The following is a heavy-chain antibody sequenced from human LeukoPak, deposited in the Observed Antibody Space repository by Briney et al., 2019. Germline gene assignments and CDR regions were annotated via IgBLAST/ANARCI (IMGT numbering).Heavy chain of an antibody. Sequence: PSQTLSLTCTVSGGSISSGGYYWSWIRQPPGEGLEWIGYIYYSGSTYYHPSLKSRVTISLDTSQNQFSLKLSSVNAADTAVYYCARVTTVTTSFHFDYWGQGTLVTVSS. CDR1: GGSISSGGYY. V-gene: IGHV4-30-4*01. CDR3: ARVTTVTTSFHFDY. J-gene: IGHJ4*02. CDR2: IYYSGST. D-gene: IGHD4-17*01.